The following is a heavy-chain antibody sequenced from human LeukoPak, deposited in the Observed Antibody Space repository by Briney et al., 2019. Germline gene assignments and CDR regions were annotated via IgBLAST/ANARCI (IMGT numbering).Heavy chain of an antibody. Sequence: GGSLRLSCAASGFTFRNYVIYWVRQAPGKGLEWVAVTSSDLNVKLYADSVKGRFTISRDNSRSTLYLQMNSLRPEDTAIYYCAREGYYGSGSPPSLYFDYWGQGTLVTVSS. CDR3: AREGYYGSGSPPSLYFDY. CDR1: GFTFRNYV. D-gene: IGHD3-10*01. J-gene: IGHJ4*02. V-gene: IGHV3-30-3*01. CDR2: TSSDLNVK.